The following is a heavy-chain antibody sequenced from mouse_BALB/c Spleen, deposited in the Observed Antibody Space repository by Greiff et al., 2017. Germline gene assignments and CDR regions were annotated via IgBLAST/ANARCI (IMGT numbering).Heavy chain of an antibody. CDR1: GFTFSSYG. CDR2: INSNGGST. J-gene: IGHJ1*01. Sequence: EVKLMESGGGLVQPGGSLKLSCAASGFTFSSYGMSWVRQTPDKRLELVATINSNGGSTYYPDSVKGRFTISRDNAKNTLYLQMSSLKSEDTAMYYCARRGTRGYWYFDVWGAGTTVTVSS. CDR3: ARRGTRGYWYFDV. V-gene: IGHV5-6-3*01.